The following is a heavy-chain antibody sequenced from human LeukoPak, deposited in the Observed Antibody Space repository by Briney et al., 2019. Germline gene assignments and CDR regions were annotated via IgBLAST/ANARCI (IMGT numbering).Heavy chain of an antibody. CDR3: ASFGLLWFGELPTLDY. D-gene: IGHD3-10*01. CDR2: ISSSSSTI. V-gene: IGHV3-48*04. Sequence: GGSLRLSCAASGFTFSSYSMNWVRQAPGKGLEWVSYISSSSSTIYYADSVKGRFTISRDNAKNSLYLQMNSLRAEDTAVYYCASFGLLWFGELPTLDYWGQGTLVTVSS. J-gene: IGHJ4*02. CDR1: GFTFSSYS.